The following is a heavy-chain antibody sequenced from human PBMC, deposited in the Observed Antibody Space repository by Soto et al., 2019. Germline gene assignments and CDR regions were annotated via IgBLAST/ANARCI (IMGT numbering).Heavy chain of an antibody. CDR2: ISGSGGST. D-gene: IGHD1-26*01. CDR1: GFTFSSYA. CDR3: AKRYSGFYRESEAFDI. Sequence: GGSLRLSCAASGFTFSSYAMSWVRQAPGKGLEWVSAISGSGGSTYYADSVKGRFTISRDNSKNTLYLQMNSLRAEDTAVYYCAKRYSGFYRESEAFDIWGQGTMVTVSS. V-gene: IGHV3-23*01. J-gene: IGHJ3*02.